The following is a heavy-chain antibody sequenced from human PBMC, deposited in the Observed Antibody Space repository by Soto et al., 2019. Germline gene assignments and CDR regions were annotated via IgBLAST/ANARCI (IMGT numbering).Heavy chain of an antibody. CDR3: ARDPTASLLTGTEGGDFDY. CDR1: GFTFSSYS. Sequence: PVGSLRLSCAASGFTFSSYSMNCVRHSPGKWLEWVSSISSSSSYIYYADSVKGRFTISRDNAKNSLYLQMNSLRAEDTAVYYCARDPTASLLTGTEGGDFDYWGQGTLVTVSS. V-gene: IGHV3-21*04. D-gene: IGHD1-20*01. J-gene: IGHJ4*02. CDR2: ISSSSSYI.